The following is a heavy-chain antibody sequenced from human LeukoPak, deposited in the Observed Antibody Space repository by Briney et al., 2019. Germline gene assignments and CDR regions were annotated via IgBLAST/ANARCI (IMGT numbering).Heavy chain of an antibody. CDR1: GFTFSRNA. J-gene: IGHJ4*02. CDR2: ISDDALNT. CDR3: AKDANYLRSRGYLIPIDF. V-gene: IGHV3-23*01. Sequence: GRSLRLSCAASGFTFSRNAMNWVRQAPGKGLEWVAAISDDALNTYYADSVKGRFNISRDNSRNTLYLQMNSLRIEDTAFYYCAKDANYLRSRGYLIPIDFWGQGTLV. D-gene: IGHD4/OR15-4a*01.